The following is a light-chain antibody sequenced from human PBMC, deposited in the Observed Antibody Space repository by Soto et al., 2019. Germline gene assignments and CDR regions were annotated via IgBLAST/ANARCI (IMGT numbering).Light chain of an antibody. J-gene: IGKJ4*01. CDR2: GAS. CDR3: QQYGNSPLT. Sequence: ETVLTQSPGTLSLSPGERATLSCRASHIVSINYLAWYQQKPGQAPRLLIYGASSRDTGIPDRFSGSGSGTDFTLTISRLEPEDYAVYYCQQYGNSPLTFGGGTKVEIK. V-gene: IGKV3-20*01. CDR1: HIVSINY.